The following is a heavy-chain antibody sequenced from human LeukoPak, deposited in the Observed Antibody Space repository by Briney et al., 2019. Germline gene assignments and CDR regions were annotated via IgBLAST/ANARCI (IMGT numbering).Heavy chain of an antibody. CDR1: GFTFSNSP. V-gene: IGHV3-23*01. D-gene: IGHD6-19*01. J-gene: IGHJ4*02. CDR3: AKVFSGWREFDY. Sequence: GGSLRLSCAASGFTFSNSPMTWVRQAPWKGLQWVSVISETGVGTYYADSVKGRFTISRDNSKNTLYLQMNRLRAEDTAVYYCAKVFSGWREFDYWGQGTLVTVSS. CDR2: ISETGVGT.